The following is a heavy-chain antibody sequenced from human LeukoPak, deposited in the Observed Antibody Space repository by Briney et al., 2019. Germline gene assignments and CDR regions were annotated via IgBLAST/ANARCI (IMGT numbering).Heavy chain of an antibody. CDR3: ATMVRGVIVPYFDD. CDR1: GYTLNELT. D-gene: IGHD3-10*01. CDR2: FDREDGEI. J-gene: IGHJ4*02. V-gene: IGHV1-24*01. Sequence: ASVKVSCKVSGYTLNELTMHWVRQAPGKGLEWMGGFDREDGEIIYAAKFQGRVYMTEDTSTDTAYMEMKSLTLDDTAVFYCATMVRGVIVPYFDDWGQGTLVIVSS.